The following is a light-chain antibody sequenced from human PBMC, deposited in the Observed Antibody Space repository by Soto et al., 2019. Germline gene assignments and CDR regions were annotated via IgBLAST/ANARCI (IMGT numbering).Light chain of an antibody. CDR2: GAS. CDR3: QQYGNWPPWT. J-gene: IGKJ1*01. Sequence: EIVMTQSPVTLSVSPGERATLSCRASQSVSGDLAWYQQKPGQAPRLLIYGASTRATGIPARFSGSGSGTEFTLTISSLQSEDFAVYYCQQYGNWPPWTFGQGIKVEVK. V-gene: IGKV3-15*01. CDR1: QSVSGD.